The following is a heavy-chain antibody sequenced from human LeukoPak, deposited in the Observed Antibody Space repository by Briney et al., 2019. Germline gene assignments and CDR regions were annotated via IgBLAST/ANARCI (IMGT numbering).Heavy chain of an antibody. CDR2: ISYDGSNK. V-gene: IGHV3-30-3*01. CDR3: ARTAMATPYYFDY. CDR1: GFTFSSYA. Sequence: GGSLRLSCAASGFTFSSYAMHWVRQAPGKGLEWVAVISYDGSNKYYADSVKGRFTISRDNSKNTLYLQMNSLRAEDTAVYYCARTAMATPYYFDYWGQGTLVTVSS. J-gene: IGHJ4*02. D-gene: IGHD5-18*01.